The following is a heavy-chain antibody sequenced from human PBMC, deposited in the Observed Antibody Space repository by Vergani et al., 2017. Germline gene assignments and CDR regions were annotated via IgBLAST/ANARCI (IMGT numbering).Heavy chain of an antibody. V-gene: IGHV1-8*01. D-gene: IGHD2-15*01. CDR3: ARAYCSGGSCYRAFDI. J-gene: IGHJ3*02. CDR1: GYTFTSYD. Sequence: QVQLVQSGAEVKKPGASVKVSCKASGYTFTSYDINWVRQATGQGLEWMGWMNPNSGNTGYAQKFQGRVTMTRNTSISTAYMELSSLRSEDTAVYYCARAYCSGGSCYRAFDIWGQGTMVTVSS. CDR2: MNPNSGNT.